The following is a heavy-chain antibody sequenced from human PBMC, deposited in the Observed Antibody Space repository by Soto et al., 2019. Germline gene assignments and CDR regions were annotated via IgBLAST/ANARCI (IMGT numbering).Heavy chain of an antibody. J-gene: IGHJ6*02. CDR3: AAEGEYYDSSGSYKYYGMDV. V-gene: IGHV1-69*13. CDR1: GGTFSSYA. D-gene: IGHD3-22*01. Sequence: GASVKVSCKASGGTFSSYAITWVRQAPGQGLEWMGGIIPIFGTANYAQKFQGRVTITADESTSTAYMELSSLRSEDTALYYCAAEGEYYDSSGSYKYYGMDVWGQGTTVTVS. CDR2: IIPIFGTA.